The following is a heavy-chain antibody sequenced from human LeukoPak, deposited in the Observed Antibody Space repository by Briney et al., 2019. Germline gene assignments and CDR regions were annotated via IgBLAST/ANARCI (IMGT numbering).Heavy chain of an antibody. Sequence: SETLSLTRAVSGYSISSGSYWGWIRQPPGKGLEWSGNMFHSGETYHNPSLKSRVTLSADTSSKQHSLTLTAVTAADTAVYFLSKVGAYGDYARHDYWGQGTLVTVSS. CDR2: MFHSGET. D-gene: IGHD4-17*01. CDR1: GYSISSGSY. J-gene: IGHJ4*02. V-gene: IGHV4-38-2*01. CDR3: SKVGAYGDYARHDY.